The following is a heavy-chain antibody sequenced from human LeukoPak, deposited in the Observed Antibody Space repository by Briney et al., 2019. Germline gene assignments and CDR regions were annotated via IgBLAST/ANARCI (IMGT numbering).Heavy chain of an antibody. CDR1: GYTFTSYG. CDR2: ISAYNGNT. V-gene: IGHV1-18*01. D-gene: IGHD2-15*01. J-gene: IGHJ4*02. CDR3: ARGRDYCSGGSCYSDY. Sequence: GESLKISCKGSGYTFTSYGISWVRQAPGQGLEWMGWISAYNGNTNYAQKLQGRVTMTTDTSTSTAYMELRSLRSDDTAVYYCARGRDYCSGGSCYSDYWGQGTLVTVSS.